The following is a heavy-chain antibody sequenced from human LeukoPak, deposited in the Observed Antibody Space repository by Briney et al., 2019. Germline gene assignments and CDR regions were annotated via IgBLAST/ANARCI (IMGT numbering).Heavy chain of an antibody. V-gene: IGHV4-38-2*02. CDR1: GYSISSGYY. J-gene: IGHJ4*02. Sequence: SETLSLTCTVFGYSISSGYYWGWIRQPPGKGLEWIGNIYHSGSTYYNPSLKSRVTISVDTSKNHFSLKLSSVTAADSAVYYCARRSFSVGVGFDYWGQGTLVTVSS. CDR3: ARRSFSVGVGFDY. CDR2: IYHSGST. D-gene: IGHD1-26*01.